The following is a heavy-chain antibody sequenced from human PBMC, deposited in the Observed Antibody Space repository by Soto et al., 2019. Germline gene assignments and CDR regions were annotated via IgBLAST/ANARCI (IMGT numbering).Heavy chain of an antibody. CDR1: GYTFTSYG. J-gene: IGHJ4*02. CDR3: ARGESRGSYYDFPPDY. Sequence: ASVKVSCKASGYTFTSYGISWVRQAPGQGLEWMGWISAYNGNTNYAQKLQGRVTMTTDTSTSTAYMELRSLRSDDTAVYYCARGESRGSYYDFPPDYWGQGTLVTVSS. D-gene: IGHD1-26*01. CDR2: ISAYNGNT. V-gene: IGHV1-18*01.